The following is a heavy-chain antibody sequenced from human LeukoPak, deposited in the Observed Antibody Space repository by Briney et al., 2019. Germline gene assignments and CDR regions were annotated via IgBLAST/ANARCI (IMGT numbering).Heavy chain of an antibody. CDR2: IYTSGST. CDR1: GGSISSGSYY. Sequence: SETLXLTCTVSGGSISSGSYYWSWIRQPAGXGLEWIGRIYTSGSTNYNPSLKSRVTISLDTSKSQFSLKLRSVTAADTAVYYCARGAYQVLYPTHDYWGQGTLVTVSS. J-gene: IGHJ4*02. D-gene: IGHD2-2*02. V-gene: IGHV4-61*02. CDR3: ARGAYQVLYPTHDY.